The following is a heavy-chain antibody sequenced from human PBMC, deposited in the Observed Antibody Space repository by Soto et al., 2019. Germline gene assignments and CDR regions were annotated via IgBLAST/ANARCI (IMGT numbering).Heavy chain of an antibody. D-gene: IGHD3-10*01. V-gene: IGHV1-69*13. J-gene: IGHJ5*02. CDR1: GGTFSSYA. CDR3: AREFHTYYNWFDP. Sequence: SVKVSCKASGGTFSSYAISWVRQAPGQGLEWMGGIIPIFGTANYAQKFQGRVTITADESTSTAYMELSSLRSEDTAVYYCAREFHTYYNWFDPWGQGTLVTAPQ. CDR2: IIPIFGTA.